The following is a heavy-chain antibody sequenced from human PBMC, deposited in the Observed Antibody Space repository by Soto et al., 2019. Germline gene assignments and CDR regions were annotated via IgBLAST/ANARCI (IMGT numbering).Heavy chain of an antibody. D-gene: IGHD3-16*02. CDR1: GYTFSSYV. CDR2: ISPYNGNT. CDR3: AREGGVWGSFRYFDY. J-gene: IGHJ4*02. V-gene: IGHV1-18*04. Sequence: QVQLVQSGVEVQKPGASVKVSCKASGYTFSSYVINWLRQAPGQGLEWMGWISPYNGNTNYGQNLKGRVTMTTDTSTSIVDMELRSLRPDATAVYYCAREGGVWGSFRYFDYWGQGTLVTVSP.